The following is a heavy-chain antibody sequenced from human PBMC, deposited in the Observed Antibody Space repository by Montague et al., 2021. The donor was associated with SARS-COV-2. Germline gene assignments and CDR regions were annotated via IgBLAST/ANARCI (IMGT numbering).Heavy chain of an antibody. V-gene: IGHV4-39*01. CDR1: GGSISSTSYY. Sequence: SETLSLTCTVSGGSISSTSYYWIWIRQPPGQGLEWIGSISYSGSTYYTSSLKSRVTISVDTSKNQFSLRLSSVTAADTAVYYCARHITGSGNAFDIWGQGTMVTVSS. J-gene: IGHJ3*02. D-gene: IGHD3-10*01. CDR2: ISYSGST. CDR3: ARHITGSGNAFDI.